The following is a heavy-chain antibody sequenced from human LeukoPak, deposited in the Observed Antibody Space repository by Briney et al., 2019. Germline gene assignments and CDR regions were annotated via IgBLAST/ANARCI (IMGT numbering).Heavy chain of an antibody. CDR3: AASTKHTAMVDY. Sequence: GESLRLSCAASGFTFSNYRMNWVRQAPGKGLEWVAYIGSTGTTKYYADSVKGRFTISRDIAKNSLYLQMNSLRAEDTAVYYCAASTKHTAMVDYWGQGTLVTVSS. CDR1: GFTFSNYR. V-gene: IGHV3-48*01. CDR2: IGSTGTTK. D-gene: IGHD5-18*01. J-gene: IGHJ4*02.